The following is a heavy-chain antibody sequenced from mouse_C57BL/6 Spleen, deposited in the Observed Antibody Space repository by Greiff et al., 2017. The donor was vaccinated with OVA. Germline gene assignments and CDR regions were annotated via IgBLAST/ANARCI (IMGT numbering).Heavy chain of an antibody. CDR1: GYSFTSYY. V-gene: IGHV1-66*01. D-gene: IGHD4-1*01. CDR2: IYPGSGNT. CDR3: ARCLGGGFDY. Sequence: QVQLQQSGPELVKPGASVKISCKASGYSFTSYYIHWVKQRPGQGLEWIGWIYPGSGNTKYNEKFKGKATLTADTSSSTAYMQLSSLTSEDSAVYYCARCLGGGFDYWGQGTTLTVSS. J-gene: IGHJ2*01.